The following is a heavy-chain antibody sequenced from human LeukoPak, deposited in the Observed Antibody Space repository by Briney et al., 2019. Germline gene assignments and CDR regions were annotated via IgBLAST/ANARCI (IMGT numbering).Heavy chain of an antibody. J-gene: IGHJ4*02. CDR3: ARGMRSSSGWSYYFDY. D-gene: IGHD6-19*01. CDR2: ISYDGSNK. CDR1: GFTFSSYA. V-gene: IGHV3-30*01. Sequence: GGSLRLSCAASGFTFSSYAMHWVRQAPGKGLEWVAVISYDGSNKYYADSMKGRFTISRDNSKNTLYLQMNSLRAEDTAVYYCARGMRSSSGWSYYFDYWGQGTLVTVSS.